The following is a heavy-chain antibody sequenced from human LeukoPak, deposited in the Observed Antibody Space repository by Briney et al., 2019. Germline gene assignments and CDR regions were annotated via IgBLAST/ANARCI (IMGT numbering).Heavy chain of an antibody. V-gene: IGHV3-23*01. D-gene: IGHD2-2*01. Sequence: PGGSLRLSCAASGFTFSSYAMSWVRQAPGKGLEWVSAISGSGGSTYYADSVKGWFTISRDNSKNTLYLQMNSLRAEDTAVYYCTKRGDCPNTSCYLYWGQGTLVTVSS. CDR3: TKRGDCPNTSCYLY. CDR2: ISGSGGST. J-gene: IGHJ4*02. CDR1: GFTFSSYA.